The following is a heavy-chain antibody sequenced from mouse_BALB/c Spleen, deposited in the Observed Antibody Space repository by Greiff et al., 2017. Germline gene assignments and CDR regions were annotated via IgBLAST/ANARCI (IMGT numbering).Heavy chain of an antibody. CDR1: GFTFSSYW. V-gene: IGHV6-6*02. CDR2: IRLKSDNYAT. J-gene: IGHJ2*01. CDR3: TGGNIFDY. D-gene: IGHD2-1*01. Sequence: EVHLVESGGGLVQPGGSMKLSCVASGFTFSSYWMSWVRQSPEKGLEWVAEIRLKSDNYATHYAESVKGKFTISRDDSKSRLYLQMNSLRAEDTGIYYCTGGNIFDYWGQGTTLTVSS.